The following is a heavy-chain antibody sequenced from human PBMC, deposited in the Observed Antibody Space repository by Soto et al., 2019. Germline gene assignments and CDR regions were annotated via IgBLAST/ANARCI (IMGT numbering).Heavy chain of an antibody. CDR2: ISNSGNT. J-gene: IGHJ6*02. CDR1: GGSISSYY. D-gene: IGHD3-22*01. V-gene: IGHV4-59*01. CDR3: ARDYYYDNNGHPGAYYYGMDV. Sequence: ETLSLTCTVSGGSISSYYWSWIRQPPGKGLEWIGHISNSGNTNYNPSLKSRVTISVDKSRNRISLNLWSVTAADTAVYYCARDYYYDNNGHPGAYYYGMDVWGQGTTVTVSS.